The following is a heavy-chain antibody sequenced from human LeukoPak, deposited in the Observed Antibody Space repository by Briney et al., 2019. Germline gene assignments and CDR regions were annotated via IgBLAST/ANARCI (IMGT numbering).Heavy chain of an antibody. D-gene: IGHD3-22*01. Sequence: PSETLSLTCTVSGGSISSGDYYWSWIRQPPGKGLEWIGYIYYSGSTYYNPSLKSRVTISVDTSENQFSLKLSSVTAADTAVYYCARESHPGDYYDSSGYYLWGQGTLVTVSS. CDR1: GGSISSGDYY. J-gene: IGHJ5*02. CDR2: IYYSGST. V-gene: IGHV4-30-4*01. CDR3: ARESHPGDYYDSSGYYL.